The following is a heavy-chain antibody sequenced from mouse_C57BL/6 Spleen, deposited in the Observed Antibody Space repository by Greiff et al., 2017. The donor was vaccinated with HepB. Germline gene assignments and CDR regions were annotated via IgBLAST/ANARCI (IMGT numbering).Heavy chain of an antibody. J-gene: IGHJ2*01. Sequence: QVQLQQPGAELVKPGASVKLSCKASGYTFTSYWMQWVKQRPGQGLEWIGEIDPSDSYTNYNQKFKGKATLTVDTSSSTAYMQLSSLTSEDSAVYYCFKSFDYWGQGTTLTVSS. CDR1: GYTFTSYW. CDR2: IDPSDSYT. V-gene: IGHV1-50*01. CDR3: FKSFDY.